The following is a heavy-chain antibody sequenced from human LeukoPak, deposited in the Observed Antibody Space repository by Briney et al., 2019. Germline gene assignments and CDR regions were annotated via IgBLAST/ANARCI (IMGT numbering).Heavy chain of an antibody. CDR2: ISAYNGNT. Sequence: GASVKVSCKASGYTFTGYGISWVRQAPGQGLEWMGWISAYNGNTNYAQKLQGRVTMTTDTSTSTAYMELRSLRSDDTAVYYCARDNGIVGAPGYDPWGQGTLVTVSS. CDR3: ARDNGIVGAPGYDP. V-gene: IGHV1-18*01. CDR1: GYTFTGYG. J-gene: IGHJ5*02. D-gene: IGHD1-26*01.